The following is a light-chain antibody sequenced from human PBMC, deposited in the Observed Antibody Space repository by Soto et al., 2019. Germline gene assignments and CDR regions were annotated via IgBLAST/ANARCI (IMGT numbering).Light chain of an antibody. CDR3: SSYAGSNNFV. CDR2: EVS. CDR1: SSDVGGYNY. Sequence: QYVLTQPPSASGSPGQSVTTSCTGTSSDVGGYNYVSWYQQHPGKAPKLMIYEVSERPSGVPDRFSGSKSSNTASLTVSGLQAEDEADYYCSSYAGSNNFVFGTGTKVTVL. V-gene: IGLV2-8*01. J-gene: IGLJ1*01.